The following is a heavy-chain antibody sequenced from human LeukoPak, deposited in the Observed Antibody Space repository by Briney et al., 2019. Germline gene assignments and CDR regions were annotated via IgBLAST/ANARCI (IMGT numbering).Heavy chain of an antibody. D-gene: IGHD3-10*01. J-gene: IGHJ5*02. CDR2: IYCGSKWYS. CDR1: GDSVSGGSAG. CDR3: TGGGLVRGSLHWFDP. Sequence: SQTLSLTCAISGDSVSGGSAGWNWIRQSPSRGLEWLGRIYCGSKWYSDYAISVKSRITINPDTSRNQFSLQLNSVTHDDTAVYYCTGGGLVRGSLHWFDPWGQGTLVTVSP. V-gene: IGHV6-1*01.